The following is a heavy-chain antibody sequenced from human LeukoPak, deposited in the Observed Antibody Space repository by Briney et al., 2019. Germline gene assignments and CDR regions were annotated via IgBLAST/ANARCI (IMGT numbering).Heavy chain of an antibody. D-gene: IGHD6-19*01. Sequence: SEILSLTCTVSGGSISSSSYYWGWIRQPPGKGLEWIGSIYYSGSTYYNPSLKSRVTISVDTSKNQFSLKLSSVTAADTAVYYCARRLDSSGWSYYYYYYGMDVWGQGTTVTVSS. CDR2: IYYSGST. CDR1: GGSISSSSYY. V-gene: IGHV4-39*01. J-gene: IGHJ6*02. CDR3: ARRLDSSGWSYYYYYYGMDV.